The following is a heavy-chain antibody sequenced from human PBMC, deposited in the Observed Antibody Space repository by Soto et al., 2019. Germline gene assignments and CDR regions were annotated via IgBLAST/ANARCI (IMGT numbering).Heavy chain of an antibody. CDR3: AKDPLGGILVLEAADY. CDR2: ISGNGATT. J-gene: IGHJ4*02. Sequence: EVQLLESGGGLVQPGGSLRLSCAASGFAFSSYAMSWVRQAPGKGLEWVSAISGNGATTYYADSVKGRFTISRDNSKNTLYLKINSLRADDTAVYYCAKDPLGGILVLEAADYWGLGTLVTGSS. CDR1: GFAFSSYA. V-gene: IGHV3-23*01. D-gene: IGHD2-2*01.